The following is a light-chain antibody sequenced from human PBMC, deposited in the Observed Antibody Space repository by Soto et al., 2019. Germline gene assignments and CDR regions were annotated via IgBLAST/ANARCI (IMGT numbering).Light chain of an antibody. J-gene: IGLJ1*01. Sequence: QSALTQPASVSGSPGQSIAISCTGTSSDVGRNNHVSWYQQHPGKAPKLMIYEVTQRPSGVSDRFSGSKSGNTASLTISELQAEDEADYYCCSYAGSGTFYVFGTGTKVTVL. CDR1: SSDVGRNNH. V-gene: IGLV2-23*02. CDR2: EVT. CDR3: CSYAGSGTFYV.